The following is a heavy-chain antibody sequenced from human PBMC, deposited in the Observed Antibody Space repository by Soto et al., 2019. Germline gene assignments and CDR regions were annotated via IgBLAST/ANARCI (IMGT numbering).Heavy chain of an antibody. CDR2: ISGGGDNT. CDR1: GFTFSSYA. V-gene: IGHV3-23*01. CDR3: AKDFVRVREMVV. D-gene: IGHD3-10*01. J-gene: IGHJ6*04. Sequence: EVQLLESGGGLVQPGGSLRLSCAASGFTFSSYAMSWVRQAPGKGLEWVSVISGGGDNTYYADAVKGRFTISRDNDQTALLLQMNNLSAEDAVEYYCAKDFVRVREMVVWGKGTMVTVSS.